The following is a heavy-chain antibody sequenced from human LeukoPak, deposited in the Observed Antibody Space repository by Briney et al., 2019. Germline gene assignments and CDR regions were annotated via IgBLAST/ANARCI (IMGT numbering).Heavy chain of an antibody. D-gene: IGHD2-2*01. CDR1: GFTLSSYG. Sequence: PGGSLRLSCAASGFTLSSYGMHWVRQAPGKGLEWVAIIYSDESNKYCADSVRGRFTISRDISKNTLFLQMNSLSAEDTAVYYCARVRGSTDWYVDYWGQGTLVTVSS. CDR3: ARVRGSTDWYVDY. J-gene: IGHJ4*02. V-gene: IGHV3-33*01. CDR2: IYSDESNK.